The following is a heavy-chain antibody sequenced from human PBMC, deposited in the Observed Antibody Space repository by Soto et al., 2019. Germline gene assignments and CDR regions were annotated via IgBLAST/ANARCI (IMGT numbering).Heavy chain of an antibody. D-gene: IGHD6-19*01. Sequence: QVQLQESGPGLVKPSGTLSLTCAVSGDSISSPKWWTWLRQPPGKGLEWIGDLLHSGTTNYNPSLMSRATLSVNKPHNQFSLQLTSVTAADTAIYYCAYSTGWYRHDVWGQGTSVTVSS. J-gene: IGHJ3*01. CDR3: AYSTGWYRHDV. V-gene: IGHV4-4*02. CDR1: GDSISSPKW. CDR2: LLHSGTT.